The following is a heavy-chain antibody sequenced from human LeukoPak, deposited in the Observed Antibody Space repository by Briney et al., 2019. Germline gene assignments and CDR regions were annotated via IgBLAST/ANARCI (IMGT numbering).Heavy chain of an antibody. Sequence: GGSLRLSCAASGFTFSDYYMGWIRQAPGKGLEWVSYITSNGKSVYYAASVKGRFTISRDNAKNSLYLQVNSLTAKDTAVYYCARDAYDSSGYSFDYWGQGTLVTVSS. CDR1: GFTFSDYY. J-gene: IGHJ4*02. CDR3: ARDAYDSSGYSFDY. D-gene: IGHD3-22*01. CDR2: ITSNGKSV. V-gene: IGHV3-11*01.